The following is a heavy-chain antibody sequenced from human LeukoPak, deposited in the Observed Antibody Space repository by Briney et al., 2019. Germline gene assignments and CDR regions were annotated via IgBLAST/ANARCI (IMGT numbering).Heavy chain of an antibody. J-gene: IGHJ4*02. CDR2: IYYGGST. Sequence: SQTLSLTCTVSGGSISSYYWSWIRQPPGKGLEWIGYIYYGGSTSYNPSLKSRVTISVDTSKNQFSLKLSSVTAADTAVYYCAREPDYWGQGTLVTVSS. CDR1: GGSISSYY. V-gene: IGHV4-59*01. CDR3: AREPDY.